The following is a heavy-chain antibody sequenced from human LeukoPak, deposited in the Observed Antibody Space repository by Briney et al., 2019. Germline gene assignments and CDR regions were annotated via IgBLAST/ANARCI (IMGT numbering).Heavy chain of an antibody. J-gene: IGHJ6*03. V-gene: IGHV4-59*01. CDR2: IYYSGNT. D-gene: IGHD6-13*01. CDR1: GGSLSSYY. Sequence: SETLSLTCTVSGGSLSSYYWSWIRQPPGKGLEWIGYIYYSGNTSYNPSLKSRVTISVDTSKNQFSLKLSSVTAADTAVYYCARGDSNYYYYYMDVWGKGTTVTVSS. CDR3: ARGDSNYYYYYMDV.